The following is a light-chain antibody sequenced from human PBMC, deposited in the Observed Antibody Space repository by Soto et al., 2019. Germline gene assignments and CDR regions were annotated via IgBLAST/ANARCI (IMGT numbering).Light chain of an antibody. CDR2: DAS. CDR3: QQYINWPPLT. J-gene: IGKJ5*01. CDR1: QSISIW. V-gene: IGKV1-5*01. Sequence: MTQSPATLSVSPGERATLSCRASQSISIWLAWYQQKPGKAPKLLIYDASSLESGVPSRFSGSGSGTEFTLTISSLQSEDFAVYYCQQYINWPPLTFGPGTRLEIK.